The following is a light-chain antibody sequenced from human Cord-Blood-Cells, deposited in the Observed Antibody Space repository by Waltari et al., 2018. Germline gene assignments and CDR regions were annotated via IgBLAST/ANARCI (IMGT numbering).Light chain of an antibody. CDR2: DAS. CDR1: QSVSSY. J-gene: IGKJ4*01. CDR3: QQRSNWLT. Sequence: EIVLTQSPATLSLSPGERATLSCRASQSVSSYLAWYQQKPGQAPRLLNYDASNRATGIPAMFSGSGSGTDFTLTISSLEPEDFAVYYCQQRSNWLTFGGGTKVEIK. V-gene: IGKV3-11*01.